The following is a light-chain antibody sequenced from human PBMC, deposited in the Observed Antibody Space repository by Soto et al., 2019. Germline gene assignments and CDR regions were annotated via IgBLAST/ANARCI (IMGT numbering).Light chain of an antibody. CDR2: AAS. CDR1: QSVSSSY. CDR3: QQYGALPYT. V-gene: IGKV3-20*01. Sequence: DIVWTQSPGTLSLSPGERATLSCRASQSVSSSYFAWYQQKPGQAPRLLIYAASRRASGIPDRFSGSGSGTDFTLTINRLEPEGFAVYYCQQYGALPYTVGQGTKLEIK. J-gene: IGKJ2*01.